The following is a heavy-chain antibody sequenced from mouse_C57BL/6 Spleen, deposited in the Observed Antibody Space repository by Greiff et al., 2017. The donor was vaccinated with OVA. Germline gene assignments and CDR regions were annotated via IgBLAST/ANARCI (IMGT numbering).Heavy chain of an antibody. Sequence: EVMLVESGGGLVKPGGSLKLSCAASGFTFSSYTMSWVRQTPEKRLEWVATISGGGGNTYYPDSVKGRFTISRDNAKNTLYLQMSSLRSEDTALYYCARQGYGSLFFDYWGQGTTLTVSS. CDR3: ARQGYGSLFFDY. D-gene: IGHD1-1*01. J-gene: IGHJ2*01. V-gene: IGHV5-9*01. CDR1: GFTFSSYT. CDR2: ISGGGGNT.